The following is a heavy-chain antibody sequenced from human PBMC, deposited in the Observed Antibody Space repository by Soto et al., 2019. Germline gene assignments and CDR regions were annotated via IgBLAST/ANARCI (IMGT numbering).Heavy chain of an antibody. CDR1: GFTFSSYA. Sequence: GGSLRLSCAASGFTFSSYAMSWVRQAPGKGLEWVSAISGSGGSTYYADSVKGRFTISRDNSKNTLYLQMNSLRAEDTAVYYCAKSISWGGSPGPWYYFDYWGQGTLVTVSS. V-gene: IGHV3-23*01. CDR3: AKSISWGGSPGPWYYFDY. D-gene: IGHD1-26*01. CDR2: ISGSGGST. J-gene: IGHJ4*02.